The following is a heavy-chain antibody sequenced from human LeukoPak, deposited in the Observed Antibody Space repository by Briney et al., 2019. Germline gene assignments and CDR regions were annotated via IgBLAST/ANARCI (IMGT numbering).Heavy chain of an antibody. V-gene: IGHV1-69*06. CDR2: IIPIFGTA. J-gene: IGHJ4*02. D-gene: IGHD5-18*01. Sequence: SVKVSCKASGYTFTSYGISWVRQAPGQGLEWMGGIIPIFGTANYAQKFQGRVTITADKSTSTAYMELSSLRSEDTAVYYCARAVGYSYGFADFDYWGQGTLVTVSS. CDR1: GYTFTSYG. CDR3: ARAVGYSYGFADFDY.